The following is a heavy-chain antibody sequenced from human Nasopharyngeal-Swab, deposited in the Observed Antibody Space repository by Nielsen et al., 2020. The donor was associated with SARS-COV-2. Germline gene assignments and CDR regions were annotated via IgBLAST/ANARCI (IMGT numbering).Heavy chain of an antibody. CDR3: AREVGAAGDIVVVPAAMQPYYYYYYMDV. D-gene: IGHD2-2*01. J-gene: IGHJ6*03. Sequence: GGSLRLSCAASGFTFSSYAMSWVRQAPGKGLEWVSSISSSSSYIYYADSVKGRFTISRDNAKNSLYLQMNSLRAEDTAVYYCAREVGAAGDIVVVPAAMQPYYYYYYMDVWGKGTTVTVSS. CDR2: ISSSSSYI. V-gene: IGHV3-21*01. CDR1: GFTFSSYA.